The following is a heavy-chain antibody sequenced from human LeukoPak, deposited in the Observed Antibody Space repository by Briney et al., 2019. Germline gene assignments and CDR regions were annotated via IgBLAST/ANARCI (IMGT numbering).Heavy chain of an antibody. V-gene: IGHV3-64D*09. D-gene: IGHD2-8*01. Sequence: RGSLILSCSVSGFTFSAYTMHWVRQAPGRGLQYVSSINIDGGKTYYADSVKGRFTISRDNSKNTLFLQMSSLRVEDTAVYYCVKDKWIDYWGQGVLVTVSS. CDR2: INIDGGKT. CDR3: VKDKWIDY. CDR1: GFTFSAYT. J-gene: IGHJ4*02.